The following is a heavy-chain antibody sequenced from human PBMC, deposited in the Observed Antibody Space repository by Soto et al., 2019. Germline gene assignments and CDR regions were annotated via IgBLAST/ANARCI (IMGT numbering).Heavy chain of an antibody. CDR3: ARKGDILTGYRDYFDY. CDR2: ISYDGSNK. CDR1: GFTFSSHA. J-gene: IGHJ4*02. Sequence: QVQLVESGGGVVQPGRSLRLSCAASGFTFSSHAMDWVRQAPGKGLEWVAVISYDGSNKYYADSVKGRFTISRDNSKNTRYLQMNSLRAEDTAMYYCARKGDILTGYRDYFDYWGQGTLVTVSS. D-gene: IGHD3-9*01. V-gene: IGHV3-30-3*01.